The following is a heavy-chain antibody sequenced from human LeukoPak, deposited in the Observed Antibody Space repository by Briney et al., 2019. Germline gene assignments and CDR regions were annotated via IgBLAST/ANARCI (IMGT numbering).Heavy chain of an antibody. CDR3: ARVPLGEFKGFDP. V-gene: IGHV3-74*01. J-gene: IGHJ5*02. Sequence: HAGGSLRLSCAASGFTFSSYWTHWVRQVPGKGLVWVSRINTDGNSTRYADSVKGLFTISRDNAKNTLYLQMNSLRAEDTAVYYCARVPLGEFKGFDPWGQGTLVTVSS. D-gene: IGHD3-10*01. CDR1: GFTFSSYW. CDR2: INTDGNST.